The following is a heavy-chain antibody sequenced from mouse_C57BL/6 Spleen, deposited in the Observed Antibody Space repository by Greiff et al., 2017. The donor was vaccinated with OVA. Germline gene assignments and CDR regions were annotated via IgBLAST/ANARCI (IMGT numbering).Heavy chain of an antibody. D-gene: IGHD2-3*01. CDR2: IYPRSGNT. CDR1: GYTFTSYG. Sequence: VKLVESGAELARPGASVKLSCKASGYTFTSYGISWVKQRTGQGLEWIGEIYPRSGNTYYNEKFKGKATLTADKSSSTAYMELRSLTSEDSAVYFCARDDYDGQAWFAYWGQGTLVTVSA. V-gene: IGHV1-81*01. J-gene: IGHJ3*01. CDR3: ARDDYDGQAWFAY.